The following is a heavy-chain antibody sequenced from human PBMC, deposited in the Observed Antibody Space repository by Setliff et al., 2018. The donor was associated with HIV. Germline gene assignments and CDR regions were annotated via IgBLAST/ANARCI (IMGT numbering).Heavy chain of an antibody. CDR3: ARGDIVATIVYYYYMDV. CDR2: ISSNTDNI. D-gene: IGHD5-12*01. Sequence: GGSLRLSCAASGFTFNAYAMHWVRQPPGKGLEWVSGISSNTDNIYYADSVKGRFTISRDNAKNSLYLQMNSLRAEDTAVYYCARGDIVATIVYYYYMDVWGKGTTVTVSS. V-gene: IGHV3-9*01. J-gene: IGHJ6*03. CDR1: GFTFNAYA.